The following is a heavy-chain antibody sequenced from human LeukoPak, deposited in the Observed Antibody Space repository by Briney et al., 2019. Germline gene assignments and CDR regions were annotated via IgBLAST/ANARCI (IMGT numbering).Heavy chain of an antibody. J-gene: IGHJ4*02. CDR3: GIPPRSATPVRI. D-gene: IGHD2-15*01. V-gene: IGHV3-23*01. CDR2: ISGSGGST. Sequence: PGGSLRLSCTASGFTFGDYAMSWVRQAPGKGLEWVSAISGSGGSTYYADSVKGRFTISRDNSKNTLYLQTNSLRAEDTAVYYCGIPPRSATPVRIWGQGTLVTVSS. CDR1: GFTFGDYA.